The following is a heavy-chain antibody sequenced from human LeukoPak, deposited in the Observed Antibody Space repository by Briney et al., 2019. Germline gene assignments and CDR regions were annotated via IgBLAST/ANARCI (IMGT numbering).Heavy chain of an antibody. J-gene: IGHJ4*02. CDR2: IYYSGST. D-gene: IGHD5-24*01. CDR3: ARVQDGYKILDY. V-gene: IGHV4-30-4*08. Sequence: LRLSCAASGFTFSGYSMNWVRQPPGKGLEWIGYIYYSGSTYYNPSLKSRVTISVDTSKNQFSLKLSSVTAADTAVYYCARVQDGYKILDYWGQGTLVTVSS. CDR1: GFTFSGYS.